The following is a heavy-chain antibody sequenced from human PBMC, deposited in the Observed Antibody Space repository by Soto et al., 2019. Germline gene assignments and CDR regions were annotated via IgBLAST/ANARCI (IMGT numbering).Heavy chain of an antibody. D-gene: IGHD3-3*01. CDR1: GYSFTSYW. Sequence: GESLKISCKGSGYSFTSYWIGWVRQMPGKGLEWMGIIYPGASDTRYSPSFHGQVTISADTSISTAYLQGSSLKASDTAMYYCARSPAYYDFWSGYPLYYYGMDVGGQGTTVTVSS. CDR3: ARSPAYYDFWSGYPLYYYGMDV. J-gene: IGHJ6*02. CDR2: IYPGASDT. V-gene: IGHV5-51*01.